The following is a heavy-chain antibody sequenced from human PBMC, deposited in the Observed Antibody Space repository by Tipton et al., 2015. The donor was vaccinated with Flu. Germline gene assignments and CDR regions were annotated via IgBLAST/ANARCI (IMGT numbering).Heavy chain of an antibody. Sequence: TLSLTCTVSGGSISSYYWSWIRQPPGKGLEWIGYIYYSGSTNYNPSLKSRVTMSVDTSKNQFSLKLSSVTAADTAVYYCAGSGYSSSHDAFDIWGQGTMVTVSS. V-gene: IGHV4-59*12. CDR1: GGSISSYY. D-gene: IGHD6-13*01. CDR3: AGSGYSSSHDAFDI. J-gene: IGHJ3*02. CDR2: IYYSGST.